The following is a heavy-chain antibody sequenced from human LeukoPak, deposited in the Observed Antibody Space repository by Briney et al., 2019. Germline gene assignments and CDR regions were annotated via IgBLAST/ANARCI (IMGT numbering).Heavy chain of an antibody. J-gene: IGHJ4*02. CDR1: GGSISSYY. D-gene: IGHD3-16*01. CDR3: ARHWGAGTYYFDY. Sequence: SETLSLTCTVSGGSISSYYVSWIRQPPGKGLEWIGYISYTGSTDYNPSLKSRVTISVDMSKNQFSLKVSSVTAADTAVYYCARHWGAGTYYFDYWGQGTLVTVSS. V-gene: IGHV4-59*01. CDR2: ISYTGST.